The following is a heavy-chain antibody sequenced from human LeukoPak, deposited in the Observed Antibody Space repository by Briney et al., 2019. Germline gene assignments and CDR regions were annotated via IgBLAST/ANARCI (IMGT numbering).Heavy chain of an antibody. D-gene: IGHD4-17*01. J-gene: IGHJ4*02. CDR1: GYTFTSYG. CDR2: ISAYNGNT. CDR3: ARDSGVTTLGFDY. Sequence: GPVKVSCKASGYTFTSYGISWLRRAPGQGLEGRGWISAYNGNTNYAQKLQGRVTMTTDTSTSTAYMELRSLRSDDTAVYYCARDSGVTTLGFDYWGQGTLVTVSS. V-gene: IGHV1-18*01.